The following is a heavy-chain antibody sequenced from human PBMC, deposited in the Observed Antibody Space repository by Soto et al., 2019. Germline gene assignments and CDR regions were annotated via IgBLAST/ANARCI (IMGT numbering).Heavy chain of an antibody. V-gene: IGHV1-8*01. CDR2: MNPNTGNS. CDR3: ARRAETNGWNDFGADNYYFDF. Sequence: ASVKVSCKASGYTFTSYDIYWVRQATGQGLEWMGWMNPNTGNSGYAQKFQGRVTMTSDTSISTAHMELSSLRSEDTAVYYCARRAETNGWNDFGADNYYFDFWGQGTLVTVSS. CDR1: GYTFTSYD. D-gene: IGHD1-1*01. J-gene: IGHJ4*02.